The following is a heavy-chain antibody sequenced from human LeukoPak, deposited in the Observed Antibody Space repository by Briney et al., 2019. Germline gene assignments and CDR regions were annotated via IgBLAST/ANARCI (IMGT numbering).Heavy chain of an antibody. CDR2: SSSSSSYI. V-gene: IGHV3-21*01. J-gene: IGHJ6*03. CDR3: ARALRYFDWLLSHGHDYYMDV. Sequence: PGGSLRLSCAASGFTFSSYSTNWVRQAPGKGLEWVSSSSSSSSYIYYADSVKGRFTISRDNAKNSLYLQMNSLRAEGTAVYYCARALRYFDWLLSHGHDYYMDVWGKGTTVTVSS. D-gene: IGHD3-9*01. CDR1: GFTFSSYS.